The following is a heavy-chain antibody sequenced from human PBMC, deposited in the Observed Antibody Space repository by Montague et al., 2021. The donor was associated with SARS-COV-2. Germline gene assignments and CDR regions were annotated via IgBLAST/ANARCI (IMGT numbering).Heavy chain of an antibody. D-gene: IGHD4-17*01. V-gene: IGHV3-21*01. CDR2: ISSSSSYI. CDR1: GFTFSSYS. J-gene: IGHJ4*02. CDR3: ARDLTEDYGDAGFDY. Sequence: SRRLSFAASGFTFSSYSMNWVRQAPGKGLEWVSSISSSSSYIYYADSVNGRFTISRDNAKNSLYLQMNSLRAEDTAVYYCARDLTEDYGDAGFDYWGQGTLVTVSS.